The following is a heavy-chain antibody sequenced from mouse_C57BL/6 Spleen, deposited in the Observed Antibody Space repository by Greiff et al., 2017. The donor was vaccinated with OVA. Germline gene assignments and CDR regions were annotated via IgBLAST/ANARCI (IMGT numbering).Heavy chain of an antibody. J-gene: IGHJ1*03. CDR3: AREDLYGSRGDLYWYFDV. Sequence: EVKLMESGGGLVKPGGSLKLSCAASGFTFSSYAMSWVRQTPEKRLEWVATISDGGSYTYYPDNVKGRCTISRDNAKNNLYLQMSHLKSEDTAMYYCAREDLYGSRGDLYWYFDVWGTGTTVTVSS. V-gene: IGHV5-4*01. CDR2: ISDGGSYT. D-gene: IGHD1-1*01. CDR1: GFTFSSYA.